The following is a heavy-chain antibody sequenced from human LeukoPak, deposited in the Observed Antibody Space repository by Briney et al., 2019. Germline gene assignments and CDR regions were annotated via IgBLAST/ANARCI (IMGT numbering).Heavy chain of an antibody. Sequence: GGSLRLSCAASGFTFSDDYMTWIRQVPGKGLESIAYIGGSGSDTNYADSVRGRFTISRDNARSSLFLQMNSLTAEDSAVYFCVRHTRTAAFWGQGALVTVSS. CDR1: GFTFSDDY. J-gene: IGHJ4*02. D-gene: IGHD2-15*01. CDR2: IGGSGSDT. CDR3: VRHTRTAAF. V-gene: IGHV3-11*06.